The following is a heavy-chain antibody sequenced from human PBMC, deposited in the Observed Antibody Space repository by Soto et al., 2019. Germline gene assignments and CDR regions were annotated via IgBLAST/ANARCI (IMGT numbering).Heavy chain of an antibody. D-gene: IGHD6-19*01. V-gene: IGHV4-4*02. J-gene: IGHJ4*02. Sequence: SETLSLTCAVSGGSISSSNWWSWVRQPPGKGLEWIGEIYHSGSTNYNPSLKSRVTISVDTSKNQFSLKLSSVTAADTAVYYCARIRAVAGSDYWGQGTLVTVSS. CDR2: IYHSGST. CDR1: GGSISSSNW. CDR3: ARIRAVAGSDY.